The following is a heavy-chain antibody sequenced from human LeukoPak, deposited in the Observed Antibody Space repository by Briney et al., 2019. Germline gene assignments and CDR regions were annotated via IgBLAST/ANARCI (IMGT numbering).Heavy chain of an antibody. J-gene: IGHJ4*02. D-gene: IGHD4-23*01. CDR1: GFTFDDYA. CDR2: FISKAYGGTT. Sequence: PGGSLRLSCTAPGFTFDDYAVSGSRRAPGKGLRCLGFFISKAYGGTTEYAASVKGRFTISRDDSKSIAYLQMNSLKTEDTAVYYCTRDFYGGNHPPYYFDYWGQGTLVTVSS. CDR3: TRDFYGGNHPPYYFDY. V-gene: IGHV3-49*03.